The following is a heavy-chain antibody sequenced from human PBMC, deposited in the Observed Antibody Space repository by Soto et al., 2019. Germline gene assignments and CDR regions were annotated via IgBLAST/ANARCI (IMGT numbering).Heavy chain of an antibody. D-gene: IGHD3-16*02. CDR3: TTGYDYIWGSYRPDAFEI. V-gene: IGHV3-15*01. CDR2: IKSKTDGGTT. Sequence: PGGSLRLSCAASGFTFSNAWMSWVRQAPGKGLEWVGRIKSKTDGGTTDYAAPVKGRFTISRDDSKNTLYLQMNSLKTEDTAVYYCTTGYDYIWGSYRPDAFEIWGQGTMVIVSS. J-gene: IGHJ3*02. CDR1: GFTFSNAW.